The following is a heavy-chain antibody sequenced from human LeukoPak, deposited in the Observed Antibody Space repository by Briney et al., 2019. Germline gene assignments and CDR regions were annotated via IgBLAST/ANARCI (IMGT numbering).Heavy chain of an antibody. CDR1: GDSVSGNSTA. CDR2: TYYRSKWYN. CDR3: ARGGQGDGYSADEAFDF. V-gene: IGHV6-1*01. Sequence: SQTLSLTFAISGDSVSGNSTAYNWLRQSPSRGLEWLGRTYYRSKWYNDYAVSVKSRITINPDTSKNQLSLQLNSVTPEDTAVYYCARGGQGDGYSADEAFDFWGQGTMVTVSS. D-gene: IGHD5-24*01. J-gene: IGHJ3*01.